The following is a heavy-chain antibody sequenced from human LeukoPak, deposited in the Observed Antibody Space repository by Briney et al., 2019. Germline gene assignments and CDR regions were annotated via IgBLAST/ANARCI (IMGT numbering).Heavy chain of an antibody. CDR3: AKDLLYGGDHGEIDY. D-gene: IGHD4-17*01. Sequence: GRSLRLSCAASGFTFSSYGMHWVRQAPGKGLEWVAVISYDGGNKYYADSVKGRFTISRDNSKNTLYLQMNSLRAEDTAVYYCAKDLLYGGDHGEIDYWGQGTLVTVSS. J-gene: IGHJ4*02. V-gene: IGHV3-30*18. CDR1: GFTFSSYG. CDR2: ISYDGGNK.